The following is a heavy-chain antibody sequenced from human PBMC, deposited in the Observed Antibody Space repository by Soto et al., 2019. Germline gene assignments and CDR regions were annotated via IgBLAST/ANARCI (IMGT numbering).Heavy chain of an antibody. CDR3: TTDWASIVVVPAAISP. CDR1: GFTFSNAW. V-gene: IGHV3-15*01. CDR2: IKSKTDGGTT. Sequence: EVQLVESGGGLVKPGGSLRLSCAASGFTFSNAWMSWVRQAPGKGLEWVGRIKSKTDGGTTDYAAPVKGRFTISRDDSKNTLYLQMNSLKTEDTAVYYCTTDWASIVVVPAAISPWGQGTLVTVSS. D-gene: IGHD2-2*01. J-gene: IGHJ5*02.